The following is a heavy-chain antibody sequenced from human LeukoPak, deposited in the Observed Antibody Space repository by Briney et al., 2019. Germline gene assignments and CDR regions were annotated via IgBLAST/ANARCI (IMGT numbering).Heavy chain of an antibody. CDR2: IYSGGST. V-gene: IGHV3-53*05. D-gene: IGHD5-18*01. CDR1: GFTVSSNY. Sequence: PGGSLRLSCAASGFTVSSNYMSWVRQAPGKGLEWVSVIYSGGSTYYADSVKGRFTISRDNYTLYLQMNSLRAEDTAVYYCARGGYHAYYLDYWGQGSLVTVSS. J-gene: IGHJ4*02. CDR3: ARGGYHAYYLDY.